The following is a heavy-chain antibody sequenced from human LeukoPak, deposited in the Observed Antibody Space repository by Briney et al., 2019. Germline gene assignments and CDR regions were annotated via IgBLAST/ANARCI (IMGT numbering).Heavy chain of an antibody. CDR2: SRNKAKSYTT. CDR1: GFTFSDHF. Sequence: GGSLSLSCAVSGFTFSDHFLDWVRQAPGKGLEWVGRSRNKAKSYTTEYAASVKGRFAISRDDSRNSLYLQMNSLETEDTAVYYCVRVGSVSGSDYLDYWGQGTLVTVSS. V-gene: IGHV3-72*01. J-gene: IGHJ4*02. CDR3: VRVGSVSGSDYLDY. D-gene: IGHD6-19*01.